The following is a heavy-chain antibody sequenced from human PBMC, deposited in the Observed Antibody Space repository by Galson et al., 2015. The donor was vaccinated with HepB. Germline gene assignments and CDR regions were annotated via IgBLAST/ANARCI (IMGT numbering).Heavy chain of an antibody. Sequence: SLRLSCAASGFSFSSYGMHWVRQAPGKGLEWVAVISYDGSSKYYVDSVKGRFTISRDNSKSTLYLQMNSLRPEDTAVYYCAKGSGSYYIPFNYWGQGTLVTVSS. CDR2: ISYDGSSK. D-gene: IGHD1-26*01. J-gene: IGHJ4*02. CDR1: GFSFSSYG. CDR3: AKGSGSYYIPFNY. V-gene: IGHV3-30*18.